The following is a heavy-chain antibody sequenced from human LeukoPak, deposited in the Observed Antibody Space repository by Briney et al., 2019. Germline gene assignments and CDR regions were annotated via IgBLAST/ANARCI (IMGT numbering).Heavy chain of an antibody. J-gene: IGHJ4*02. CDR2: SSGSGGST. CDR3: ARAEEAGTSNYFDY. V-gene: IGHV3-23*01. Sequence: GGSLRLSCAASGFTFSSYAMSWVRQAPGKGLEWVSASSGSGGSTYYADSVKGRFTISRDNSKNTLYLQMNSLKAEDTAVYYCARAEEAGTSNYFDYWGQGTLVTVSS. D-gene: IGHD6-19*01. CDR1: GFTFSSYA.